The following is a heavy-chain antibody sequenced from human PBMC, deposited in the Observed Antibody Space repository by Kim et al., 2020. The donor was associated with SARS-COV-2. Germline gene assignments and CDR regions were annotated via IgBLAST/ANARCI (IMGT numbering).Heavy chain of an antibody. CDR1: GGTFSSYA. D-gene: IGHD3-10*02. CDR3: ARDPYFNVYHFGLDV. CDR2: VMPMFNLA. J-gene: IGHJ6*02. Sequence: SVKVSCMASGGTFSSYAISWVRQAPGQGLEWMGRVMPMFNLANYAQKFEGRVTISADRSTNTAYMELSSLTSEDTAVYYCARDPYFNVYHFGLDVWGQGTTVAVSS. V-gene: IGHV1-69*04.